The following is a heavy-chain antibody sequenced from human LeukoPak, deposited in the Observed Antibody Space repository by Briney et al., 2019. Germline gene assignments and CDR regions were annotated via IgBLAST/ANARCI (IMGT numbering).Heavy chain of an antibody. J-gene: IGHJ4*02. Sequence: GGSLRLSCAASGFTFSSYAMSWVRQAPGKGLEWVSAISGSGGSTYYADSVKGRFTISRDNSKNTLYLQMNSLRAEDTAIYYCAKDVGYIVGATPLDYWGQGMLVTVSS. D-gene: IGHD1-26*01. V-gene: IGHV3-23*01. CDR3: AKDVGYIVGATPLDY. CDR2: ISGSGGST. CDR1: GFTFSSYA.